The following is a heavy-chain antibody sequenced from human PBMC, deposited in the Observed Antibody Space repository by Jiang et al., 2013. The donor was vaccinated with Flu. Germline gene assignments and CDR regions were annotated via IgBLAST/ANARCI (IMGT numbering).Heavy chain of an antibody. CDR2: IYPGDSDT. CDR1: GYSFTSYW. D-gene: IGHD3-22*01. V-gene: IGHV5-51*03. CDR3: ATPGYYDSSGYSDQDAFDI. J-gene: IGHJ3*02. Sequence: GAEVKKPGESLKISCKGSGYSFTSYWIGWVRQMPGKGLEWMGIIYPGDSDTRYSPSFQGQVTISADKSISTAYLQWSSLKASDTAMYYCATPGYYDSSGYSDQDAFDIWGQGTMVTVSS.